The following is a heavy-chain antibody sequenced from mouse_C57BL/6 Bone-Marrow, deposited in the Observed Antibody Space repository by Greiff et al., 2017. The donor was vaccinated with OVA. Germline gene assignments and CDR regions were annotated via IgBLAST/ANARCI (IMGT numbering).Heavy chain of an antibody. V-gene: IGHV14-1*01. J-gene: IGHJ1*03. D-gene: IGHD1-1*01. CDR2: IDPEDGDT. CDR3: TTSYYYGSSYWYFDV. CDR1: GFNIKDYY. Sequence: EVQLQKSGAELVRPGASVKLSCTASGFNIKDYYMHWVKQRPEQGLEWIGRIDPEDGDTEYAPKFQGKATMTADTSSNTAYLQLSSLTSEDTAVYYCTTSYYYGSSYWYFDVWGTGTTVTVSS.